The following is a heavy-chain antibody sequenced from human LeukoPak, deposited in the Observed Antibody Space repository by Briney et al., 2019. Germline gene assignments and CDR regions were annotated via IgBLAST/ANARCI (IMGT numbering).Heavy chain of an antibody. D-gene: IGHD3-22*01. Sequence: PGGSLRLSCAASGFTISSNYMTSVRQAPGKGLEWVSVIYPGGNTYYADSVKGRFTISRDNSKNTLYLQMNSLRAEDTALYFCARHREDGSNSFDYWGQGTLVTVSS. CDR1: GFTISSNY. CDR3: ARHREDGSNSFDY. V-gene: IGHV3-53*01. CDR2: IYPGGNT. J-gene: IGHJ4*02.